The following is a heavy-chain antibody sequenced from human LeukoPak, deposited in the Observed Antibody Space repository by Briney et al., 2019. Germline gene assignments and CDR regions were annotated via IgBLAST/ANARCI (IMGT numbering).Heavy chain of an antibody. J-gene: IGHJ4*02. D-gene: IGHD5-12*01. CDR2: IYHSGST. CDR3: VKARGYSSGPGNHY. CDR1: GYSLSSGYS. Sequence: SQTLSLTCTVSGYSLSSGYSWGWIRQPPGKGLEWIGSIYHSGSTYYNPSLKRRVTISVDTSKNQSSLKLSSVTAADTAVYYCVKARGYSSGPGNHYWGQGTLVTVSS. V-gene: IGHV4-38-2*02.